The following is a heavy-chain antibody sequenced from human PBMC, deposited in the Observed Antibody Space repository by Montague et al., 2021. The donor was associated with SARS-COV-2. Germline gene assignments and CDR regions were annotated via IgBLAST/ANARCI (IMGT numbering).Heavy chain of an antibody. D-gene: IGHD2-15*01. Sequence: TLSLTCTVSGGSISTGVYYCSWIRQHPGKGLEWIGYMYDSGITYYNPSLTSRVTMSLDTSKNQFSLKLSSVTAADTAVYYCARGDGVVVAAPYIWGQGTMVTVSS. CDR3: ARGDGVVVAAPYI. J-gene: IGHJ3*02. V-gene: IGHV4-31*03. CDR1: GGSISTGVYY. CDR2: MYDSGIT.